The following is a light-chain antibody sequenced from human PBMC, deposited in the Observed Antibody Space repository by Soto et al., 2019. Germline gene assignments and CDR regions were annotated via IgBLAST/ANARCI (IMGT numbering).Light chain of an antibody. CDR2: EVS. V-gene: IGLV2-14*02. Sequence: QSALTQPASVSGSPGQSITISCIGTSSDVGNYELVSWYQQLPGKAPKLIIVEVSDRPSGVSDRFSGSKSGNTASLTISGLQAEDEADYYCSSYTSSSTWLFGGGTKVTVL. CDR1: SSDVGNYEL. J-gene: IGLJ3*02. CDR3: SSYTSSSTWL.